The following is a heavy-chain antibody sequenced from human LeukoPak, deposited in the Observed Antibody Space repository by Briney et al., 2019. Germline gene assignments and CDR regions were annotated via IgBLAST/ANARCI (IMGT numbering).Heavy chain of an antibody. D-gene: IGHD1-7*01. CDR1: GFTFSSYA. CDR2: ISYDGSNK. Sequence: PGRSLRLSCAASGFTFSSYAMHWVRQAPGKGLEWVAVISYDGSNKYYADSVKGRFTISRDNSKNTLYLQMNSPRAEDTAVYYCAKDYRRWNYGIDYWGQGTLVTVSS. CDR3: AKDYRRWNYGIDY. V-gene: IGHV3-30-3*01. J-gene: IGHJ4*02.